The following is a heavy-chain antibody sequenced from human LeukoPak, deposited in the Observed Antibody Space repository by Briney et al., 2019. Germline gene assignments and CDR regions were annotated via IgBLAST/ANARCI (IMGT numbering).Heavy chain of an antibody. J-gene: IGHJ4*02. CDR2: IYYRVTS. D-gene: IGHD3-10*01. CDR3: ARAVGGDGSGSL. V-gene: IGHV4-59*01. CDR1: GDSISTYY. Sequence: SETLCLTCTVSGDSISTYYWSWIRQPPGKGLEWIGYIYYRVTSDYNPSLKSRVTMSVDMSTRQISLKLSSVTAADTAVYYCARAVGGDGSGSLWGPGTLVTVSS.